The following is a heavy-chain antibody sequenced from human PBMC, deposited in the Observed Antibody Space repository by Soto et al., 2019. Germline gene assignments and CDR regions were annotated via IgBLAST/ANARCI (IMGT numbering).Heavy chain of an antibody. J-gene: IGHJ4*02. CDR3: AKAYFVWSSEQPYYFDY. CDR2: ISGSGGRS. Sequence: GGSLRLSCAASGFTFSNYAMTWVRQGPGKGLEWVSGISGSGGRSYYAESVKGRFTISRDNSKSTLYLQMNSLRAEDTAVYYCAKAYFVWSSEQPYYFDYWGQGTLVTVSS. V-gene: IGHV3-23*01. D-gene: IGHD3-16*01. CDR1: GFTFSNYA.